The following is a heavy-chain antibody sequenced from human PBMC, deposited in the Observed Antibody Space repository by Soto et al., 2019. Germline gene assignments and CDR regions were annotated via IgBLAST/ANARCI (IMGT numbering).Heavy chain of an antibody. Sequence: GGSLRLSCAASGFTFSSYWMSWVRQAPGKGLEWVANIKQDGSEKYYVDSVKGRFTISRDNSKNTLYLQMNSLRAEDTAVYYCAYSSTPFDYWGQGTLVTVSS. D-gene: IGHD6-13*01. CDR2: IKQDGSEK. J-gene: IGHJ4*02. V-gene: IGHV3-7*05. CDR1: GFTFSSYW. CDR3: AYSSTPFDY.